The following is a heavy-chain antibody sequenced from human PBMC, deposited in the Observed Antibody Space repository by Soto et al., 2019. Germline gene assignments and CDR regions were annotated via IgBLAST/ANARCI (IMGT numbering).Heavy chain of an antibody. J-gene: IGHJ5*02. V-gene: IGHV3-23*01. CDR3: AKDSSPKYDFWSVDWFDP. CDR1: GFTFSSYA. Sequence: PGGSLRLSCAASGFTFSSYAMSWVRQAPGKGLEWVSAISGSGGSTYYADSVKGRFTISRDNSKNTLYLQMNSLRAEDTAVYYCAKDSSPKYDFWSVDWFDPWGQGTLVTVSS. CDR2: ISGSGGST. D-gene: IGHD3-3*01.